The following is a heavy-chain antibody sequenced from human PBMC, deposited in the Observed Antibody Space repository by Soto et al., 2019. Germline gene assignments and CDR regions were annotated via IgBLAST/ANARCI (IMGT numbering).Heavy chain of an antibody. J-gene: IGHJ4*02. D-gene: IGHD2-2*01. CDR1: GYTFTRYT. Sequence: ASVKVSCKAPGYTFTRYTMNWVRQAPGQRLEWMGWINHNNGNTKSSQKFQDRVNITRDTSASTAYMDLSSLRSEDTAVCDCARVIATGQLDYWGQGTLVTVSS. CDR2: INHNNGNT. CDR3: ARVIATGQLDY. V-gene: IGHV1-3*01.